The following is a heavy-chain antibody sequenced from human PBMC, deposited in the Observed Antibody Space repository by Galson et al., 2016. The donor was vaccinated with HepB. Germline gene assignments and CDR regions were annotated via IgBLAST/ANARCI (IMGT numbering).Heavy chain of an antibody. CDR1: GDSVTSDSTC. D-gene: IGHD2-8*01. Sequence: CAISGDSVTSDSTCWNWIRQSPSRGLEWLGRTYYRSKWFNDYALSVKSRITINSDTSRNQFSLQLDSVTPDDTATYFCTRGYMQNGMNVWGQGNTVTVSS. CDR2: TYYRSKWFN. J-gene: IGHJ6*02. V-gene: IGHV6-1*01. CDR3: TRGYMQNGMNV.